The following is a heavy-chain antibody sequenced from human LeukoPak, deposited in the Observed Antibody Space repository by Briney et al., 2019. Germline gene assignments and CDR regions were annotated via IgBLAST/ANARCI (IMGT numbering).Heavy chain of an antibody. V-gene: IGHV3-30*02. D-gene: IGHD3-10*01. CDR2: IGYDGRNK. J-gene: IGHJ4*02. CDR1: GFTFSSSW. Sequence: GGSLRLSCAASGFTFSSSWMSWVRQAPGKGLEWVTFIGYDGRNKYYADSVKGRFTISRDNSKNTLYLQMNSLRAEDTAVYYCAKDNAYYYADYWGQGTLVTVSS. CDR3: AKDNAYYYADY.